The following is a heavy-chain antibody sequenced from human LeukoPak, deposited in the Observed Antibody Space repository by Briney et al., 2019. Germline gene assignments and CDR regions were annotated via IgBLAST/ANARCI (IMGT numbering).Heavy chain of an antibody. Sequence: APVKVSCKASGYTFTGSYIHWVRQAPGQRLEWMGWINPDSGGTNYAHKFQGRVTVTRDTSISTAYMELSRLRSDDTAVYYCARDLGCSSSSCYYASDYWGQGTLVTVSS. J-gene: IGHJ4*02. V-gene: IGHV1-2*02. CDR1: GYTFTGSY. CDR3: ARDLGCSSSSCYYASDY. CDR2: INPDSGGT. D-gene: IGHD2-2*01.